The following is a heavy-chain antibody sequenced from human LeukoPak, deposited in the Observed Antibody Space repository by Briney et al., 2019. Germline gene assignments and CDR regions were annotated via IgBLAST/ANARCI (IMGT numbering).Heavy chain of an antibody. CDR1: GYTFTSYG. CDR2: ITPYNDNT. J-gene: IGHJ3*02. D-gene: IGHD3-22*01. Sequence: ASVKVSCEASGYTFTSYGISWVRQVPGQGLEWMGWITPYNDNTNYAQNLQDRVTLTTDTFTSTASMELRSLRSDDTAVYYCARDSRWYYDSSGYYDAFDIWGQGTMITVSS. V-gene: IGHV1-18*01. CDR3: ARDSRWYYDSSGYYDAFDI.